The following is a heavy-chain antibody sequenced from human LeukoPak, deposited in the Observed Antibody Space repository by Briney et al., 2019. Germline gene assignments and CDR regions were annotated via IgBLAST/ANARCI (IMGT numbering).Heavy chain of an antibody. CDR3: ARIKYYYDSSGYAHWYFDL. D-gene: IGHD3-22*01. CDR1: GGSISSYY. J-gene: IGHJ2*01. V-gene: IGHV4-59*01. Sequence: SETLSLTCTVSGGSISSYYWSWIRQPPGKGLEWIGYIYYSGSTNYNPSLKSQVTISVDTSKNQFSLKLSSVTAADTAVYYCARIKYYYDSSGYAHWYFDLWGRGTLVTVSS. CDR2: IYYSGST.